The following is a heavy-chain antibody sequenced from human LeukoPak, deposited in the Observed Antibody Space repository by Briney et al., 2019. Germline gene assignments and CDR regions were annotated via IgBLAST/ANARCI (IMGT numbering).Heavy chain of an antibody. J-gene: IGHJ4*02. CDR3: AKSIRIYDYVWGSYRHYYFDY. D-gene: IGHD3-16*02. CDR1: GFTFRSHS. CDR2: ISGSGGST. V-gene: IGHV3-23*01. Sequence: PGGSLRLSCTASGFTFRSHSMIWVRQAPGKGLEWVSAISGSGGSTYYADSVKGRFTISRDNSKNTLYLQMNSLRAEDTAVYYCAKSIRIYDYVWGSYRHYYFDYWGQGTLVTVSS.